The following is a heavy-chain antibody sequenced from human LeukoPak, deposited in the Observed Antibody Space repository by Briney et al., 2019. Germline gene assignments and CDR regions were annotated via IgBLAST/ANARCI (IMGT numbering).Heavy chain of an antibody. CDR3: ARGVGLDQ. CDR2: IKEDGSDK. Sequence: GGSLRLSCEASGFSLSGYWMTWDRQAPGKGLEWVANIKEDGSDKYYVESVRGRFTISRDNAKNSLYLQMNSLRVEDTAVYYCARGVGLDQWGQGTLVIVSS. CDR1: GFSLSGYW. J-gene: IGHJ4*02. D-gene: IGHD3/OR15-3a*01. V-gene: IGHV3-7*01.